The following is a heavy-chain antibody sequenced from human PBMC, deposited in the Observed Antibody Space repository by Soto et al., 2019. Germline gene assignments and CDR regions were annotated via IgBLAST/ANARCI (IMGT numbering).Heavy chain of an antibody. CDR3: ARVRYYGSGSYYYYGMDV. J-gene: IGHJ6*02. D-gene: IGHD3-10*01. CDR2: IIPILGTA. CDR1: GGTFSSYA. Sequence: SVKVSCKASGGTFSSYAISWVRQAPGQGLEWVGGIIPILGTANYAQKFQGRVTITADESTSTAYMELSSLRSEDTAVYYCARVRYYGSGSYYYYGMDVWGQGTTVTVSS. V-gene: IGHV1-69*13.